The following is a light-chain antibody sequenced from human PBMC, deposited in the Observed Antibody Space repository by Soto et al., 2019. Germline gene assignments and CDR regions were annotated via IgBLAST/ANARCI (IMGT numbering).Light chain of an antibody. V-gene: IGLV1-40*01. J-gene: IGLJ1*01. CDR3: QSYDRSLRACV. Sequence: QSVLTQPHSVSGAPGQRVTISCTGTNSNIGSDYGVHWYQQFPGTAPKLLIYGNSNRPSGVPDRFSGSKSGTSASLAITGLQAEDEADYYCQSYDRSLRACVFGTGTKLTVL. CDR1: NSNIGSDYG. CDR2: GNS.